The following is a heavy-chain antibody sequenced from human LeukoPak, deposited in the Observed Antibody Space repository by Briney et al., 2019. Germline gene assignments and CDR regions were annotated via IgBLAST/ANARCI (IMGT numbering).Heavy chain of an antibody. CDR1: GFTFSGST. CDR3: AKAADQYYYSYFYYMDV. D-gene: IGHD2/OR15-2a*01. V-gene: IGHV3-73*01. CDR2: IGSKVNNFAT. J-gene: IGHJ6*03. Sequence: GGSLRLSCAASGFTFSGSTMHWVRQASGKGLEWVGQIGSKVNNFATAYAASVKGRFTISRDDSKNTAYLQMNSLTVEDTAVYYCAKAADQYYYSYFYYMDVWGKGTTVTASS.